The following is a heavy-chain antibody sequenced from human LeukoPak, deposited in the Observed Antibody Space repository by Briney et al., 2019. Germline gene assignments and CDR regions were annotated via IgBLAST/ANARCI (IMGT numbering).Heavy chain of an antibody. J-gene: IGHJ6*02. V-gene: IGHV3-30*18. Sequence: PGGSLRLSCAASGFTFSSYGMHWVRQAPGKGLEWVAVISYDGSNKYYADSVKGRFTISRDNSKNTLYLQMNSLRAEDTAVYYCAKGEIYGDYYGMDVWGQGTTVTVSS. CDR1: GFTFSSYG. CDR3: AKGEIYGDYYGMDV. CDR2: ISYDGSNK. D-gene: IGHD4-17*01.